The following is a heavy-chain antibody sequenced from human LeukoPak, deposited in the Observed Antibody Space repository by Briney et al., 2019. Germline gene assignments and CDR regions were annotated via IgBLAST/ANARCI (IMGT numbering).Heavy chain of an antibody. D-gene: IGHD3-22*01. V-gene: IGHV3-30-3*01. J-gene: IGHJ4*02. Sequence: GGSLRLSCAASGFTFSSYAMHWVRQAPGKGLEWVAVISYDGSNKYYADSVKGRFTISRDNSKNTLYLQMNSLRAEDTAVYYCARDPNNGGKRANYDSSGYYFGRYFDYWGQGTLVTVSS. CDR1: GFTFSSYA. CDR3: ARDPNNGGKRANYDSSGYYFGRYFDY. CDR2: ISYDGSNK.